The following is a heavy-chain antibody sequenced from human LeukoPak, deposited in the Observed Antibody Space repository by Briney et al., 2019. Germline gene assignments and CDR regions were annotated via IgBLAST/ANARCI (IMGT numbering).Heavy chain of an antibody. D-gene: IGHD6-19*01. CDR3: ARGIAVAGTEDY. V-gene: IGHV3-53*01. CDR2: IYSGGST. Sequence: GGSLRLSCAASGFTVSRSYMSWVRQAPGKGLEWVSVIYSGGSTYYADSVEGRFTISRDNSKNTLYLQMNSLRAEDTAVYYCARGIAVAGTEDYWGQGTLVTVSS. J-gene: IGHJ4*02. CDR1: GFTVSRSY.